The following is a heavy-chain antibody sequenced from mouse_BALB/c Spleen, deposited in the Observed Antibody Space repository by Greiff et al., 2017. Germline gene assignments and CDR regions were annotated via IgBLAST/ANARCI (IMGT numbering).Heavy chain of an antibody. V-gene: IGHV14-3*02. D-gene: IGHD2-4*01. J-gene: IGHJ2*01. CDR2: IDPANGNT. CDR1: GFNIKDTY. Sequence: VQLKQSGAELVRPGASVKLSCTASGFNIKDTYMHWVKQRPEQGLEWIGRIDPANGNTKYDPKFQGKATITADTSSNTAYLQLSSLTSEDTAVYYCSRGTMITTGALDYWGQGTTLTVSS. CDR3: SRGTMITTGALDY.